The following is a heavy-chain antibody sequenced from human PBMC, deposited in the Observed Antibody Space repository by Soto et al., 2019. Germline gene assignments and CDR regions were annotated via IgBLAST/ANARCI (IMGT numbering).Heavy chain of an antibody. CDR1: GGTFSSYA. Sequence: QVQLVQSGAKVKKPGSSVKVSYKTSGGTFSSYAFSWVRQAPGQGLEWMGGIIPFLGSRNYGQKFQDRVTISADESTSTTYMELSSLRSEDTAIYYCARVYCGGDCPVWLDPWGQGTLVTVSS. D-gene: IGHD2-21*02. CDR3: ARVYCGGDCPVWLDP. CDR2: IIPFLGSR. V-gene: IGHV1-69*01. J-gene: IGHJ5*02.